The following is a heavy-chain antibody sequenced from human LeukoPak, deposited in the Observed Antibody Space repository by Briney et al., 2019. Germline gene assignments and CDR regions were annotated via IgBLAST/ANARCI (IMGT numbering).Heavy chain of an antibody. CDR1: GYAFTSYY. CDR3: ARDRAFSDAFDI. D-gene: IGHD3-10*01. J-gene: IGHJ3*02. Sequence: ASVKVSCKASGYAFTSYYMHWVRQAPGQGLEWMGIINPSGDSTNYAQKFQGRVTMTRGTSTSTAYMELSSLRSEDTAVYYCARDRAFSDAFDIWGQGTMVTVSS. V-gene: IGHV1-46*01. CDR2: INPSGDST.